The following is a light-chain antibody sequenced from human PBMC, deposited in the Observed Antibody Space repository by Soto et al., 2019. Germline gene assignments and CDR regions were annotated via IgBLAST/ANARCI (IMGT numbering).Light chain of an antibody. CDR3: AVWDDSLNAYV. CDR1: SSNIGNNA. Sequence: VLTQPPSVSEAPSQRVTISCSGSSSNIGNNAVNWYQQLPGKSPKLLIYYDNLLPSGVSDRFSGSKSGTSASLAISGLQSEDEADYYCAVWDDSLNAYVFGIGTKVTVL. CDR2: YDN. J-gene: IGLJ1*01. V-gene: IGLV1-36*01.